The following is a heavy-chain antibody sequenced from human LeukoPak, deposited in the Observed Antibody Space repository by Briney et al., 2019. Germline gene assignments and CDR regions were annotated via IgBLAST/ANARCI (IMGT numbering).Heavy chain of an antibody. V-gene: IGHV4-34*01. CDR2: INHSGST. Sequence: SETLSLTCAVYGGSFSGYYWSWIRQPPGKGLEWIGEINHSGSTNYNPSLKSRVTISVDTSKNQFSLKLSSVTAAGTAVYYCARGISYSSGWYGWFDPWGQGTLVTVSS. CDR1: GGSFSGYY. J-gene: IGHJ5*02. CDR3: ARGISYSSGWYGWFDP. D-gene: IGHD6-19*01.